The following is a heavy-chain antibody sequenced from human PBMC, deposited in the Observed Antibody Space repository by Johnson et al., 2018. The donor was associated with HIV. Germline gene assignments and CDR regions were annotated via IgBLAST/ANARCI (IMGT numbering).Heavy chain of an antibody. CDR1: GFTFSNSW. D-gene: IGHD3-10*01. Sequence: VQLVESGGGLVQPGGSLRLSCAASGFTFSNSWMHWVRQAPGKGPVWVSGTYDNGNIINYADSVKGRFTISRDNAKNSLYLQMYSLRAEDTAVYYCAKDLSSQLLWFIRDGFDVWGQGTMVTVSS. V-gene: IGHV3-74*01. CDR3: AKDLSSQLLWFIRDGFDV. CDR2: TYDNGNII. J-gene: IGHJ3*01.